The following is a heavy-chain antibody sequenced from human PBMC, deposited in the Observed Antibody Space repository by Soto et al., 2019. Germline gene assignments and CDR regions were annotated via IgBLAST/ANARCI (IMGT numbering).Heavy chain of an antibody. V-gene: IGHV4-31*03. J-gene: IGHJ5*02. D-gene: IGHD3-9*01. CDR3: ARGRFDYDWFDP. CDR2: IYYSGST. CDR1: GGSISSGGYY. Sequence: PSETLSLTCTVSGGSISSGGYYWSWIRQHPGKGLEWIGYIYYSGSTYYNPSLKSRVTISVDTSKNQFSLKLSSVTAADTAVYYCARGRFDYDWFDPWGQGTLVTVSS.